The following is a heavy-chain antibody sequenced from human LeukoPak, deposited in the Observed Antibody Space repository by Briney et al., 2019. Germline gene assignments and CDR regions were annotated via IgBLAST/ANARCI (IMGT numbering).Heavy chain of an antibody. J-gene: IGHJ4*02. CDR2: VSYSGST. Sequence: SETLSLTCTVSGASISRYYWSWIRQPPGKGLEWIGYVSYSGSTNYDPSLKSRVTISVDTSKNQFSLKLSSVTAADTAVYYCARKFGTGWFFDYWGRGTLVTVSS. CDR1: GASISRYY. D-gene: IGHD6-19*01. CDR3: ARKFGTGWFFDY. V-gene: IGHV4-59*01.